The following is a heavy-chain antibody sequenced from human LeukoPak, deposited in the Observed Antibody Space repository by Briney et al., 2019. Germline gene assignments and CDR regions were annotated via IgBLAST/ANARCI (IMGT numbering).Heavy chain of an antibody. Sequence: SETLSLTCAVSGGSISSSNWWSWVRQPPGKGLEWIGEIYHSGSTNYNPSLKSRVTISVDKSKNQFSLKLSSVTAADTAVYYCAKDFVFFWVVTPSDGDGDYWGQGTLVTVSS. D-gene: IGHD4-23*01. CDR2: IYHSGST. J-gene: IGHJ4*02. CDR3: AKDFVFFWVVTPSDGDGDY. V-gene: IGHV4-4*02. CDR1: GGSISSSNW.